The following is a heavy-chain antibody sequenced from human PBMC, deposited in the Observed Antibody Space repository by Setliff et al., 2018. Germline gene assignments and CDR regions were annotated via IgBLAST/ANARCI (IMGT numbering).Heavy chain of an antibody. CDR3: ARRHCSGGSCYSLNYFDY. D-gene: IGHD2-15*01. J-gene: IGHJ4*02. Sequence: SETLSLTCSVSGDSINSGTYYWSWFRQSAGKGLEWIGSIYYSGSTYYNPSLKSRVTISVDTSKNQFSLKLSSVTAADTAVYYCARRHCSGGSCYSLNYFDYWGQGTLVTVSS. CDR2: IYYSGST. V-gene: IGHV4-39*07. CDR1: GDSINSGTYY.